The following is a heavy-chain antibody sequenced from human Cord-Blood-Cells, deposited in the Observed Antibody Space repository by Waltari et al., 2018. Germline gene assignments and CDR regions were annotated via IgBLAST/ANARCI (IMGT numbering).Heavy chain of an antibody. Sequence: QVQLVQSGAEVKKPGASAKLACTASGYTFTSHGITWVPQAPGQGLEWMGWISAYNGNTNYAQKLQGRVTMTTDTSTSTAYMELRSLRSDDTAVYYCARRTGEVDWYFDLWGRGTLVTVSS. V-gene: IGHV1-18*01. CDR2: ISAYNGNT. CDR1: GYTFTSHG. CDR3: ARRTGEVDWYFDL. J-gene: IGHJ2*01. D-gene: IGHD7-27*01.